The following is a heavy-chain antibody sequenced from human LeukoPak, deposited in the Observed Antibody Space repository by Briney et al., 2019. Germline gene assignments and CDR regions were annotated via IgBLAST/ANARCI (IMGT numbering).Heavy chain of an antibody. CDR3: ARKVAVADTSDDAFDI. D-gene: IGHD6-19*01. CDR2: ISSSSSYI. V-gene: IGHV3-21*01. Sequence: GGSLRLSCAASVFTFSRYSMNWVRQAPGKGLEWVSSISSSSSYIYYADSVKGRFTISRDNAKNSLYLQMNSLRAEDTAVYYCARKVAVADTSDDAFDIWGQGTMVTVSS. CDR1: VFTFSRYS. J-gene: IGHJ3*02.